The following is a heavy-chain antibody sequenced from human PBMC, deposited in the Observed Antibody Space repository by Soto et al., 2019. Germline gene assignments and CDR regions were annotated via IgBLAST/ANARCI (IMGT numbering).Heavy chain of an antibody. CDR2: IYWDDSK. CDR1: GFSLSTSGVG. V-gene: IGHV2-5*02. CDR3: AHKGPGAWRLDY. J-gene: IGHJ4*02. Sequence: QITLKESGPTLVRPTQTLTLTCAFSGFSLSTSGVGVGWIRQPPGKALEWLAVIYWDDSKHYSPSLRSRLTITNDTSKHQVVLTMTNMDPRDTGTYYCAHKGPGAWRLDYWGQGTLVTVSS.